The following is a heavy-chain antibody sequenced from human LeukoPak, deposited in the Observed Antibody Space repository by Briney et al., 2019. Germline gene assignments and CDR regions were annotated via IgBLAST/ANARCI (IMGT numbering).Heavy chain of an antibody. Sequence: GSLRLSCAASGFTFSSYWMSWIRQPPGKGLECIGHIYYNGNTNYNPSLKSRVTISVDTSKNQFSLKLSSVTAADTAVYYCARVWSSGWNDCWGQGALVTVSS. CDR1: GFTFSSYW. V-gene: IGHV4-59*01. J-gene: IGHJ4*02. CDR3: ARVWSSGWNDC. D-gene: IGHD6-19*01. CDR2: IYYNGNT.